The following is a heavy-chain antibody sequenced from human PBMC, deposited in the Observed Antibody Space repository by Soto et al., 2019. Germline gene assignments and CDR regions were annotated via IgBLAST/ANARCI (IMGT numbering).Heavy chain of an antibody. J-gene: IGHJ5*02. Sequence: QVQLVQSGAEVNKPGSSVKVSCRASGGNFSTYGIRWVRQAPGQGLEWMGGIIPMFGTTNYAHKFRGRVTFTAEESTSTAYMELSSLRSDDTAVYYCARASGSSWYNWLDPWGQGTLVTVS. V-gene: IGHV1-69*01. CDR3: ARASGSSWYNWLDP. CDR1: GGNFSTYG. D-gene: IGHD6-13*01. CDR2: IIPMFGTT.